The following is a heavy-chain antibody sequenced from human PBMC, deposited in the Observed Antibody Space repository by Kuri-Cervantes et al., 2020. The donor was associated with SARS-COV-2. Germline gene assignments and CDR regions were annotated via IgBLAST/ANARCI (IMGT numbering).Heavy chain of an antibody. CDR3: ARLGATKGSYYYGVDV. CDR1: GGSVSGYY. J-gene: IGHJ6*02. CDR2: IHYSGST. Sequence: SETLSLTCTVSGGSVSGYYWTWMRQPPGKGLEWIGNIHYSGSTSYNTSLDSRVTISVDTSKNQLSLRLSSVTAADTAVYYCARLGATKGSYYYGVDVWGQGTTVTVSS. D-gene: IGHD1-26*01. V-gene: IGHV4-59*02.